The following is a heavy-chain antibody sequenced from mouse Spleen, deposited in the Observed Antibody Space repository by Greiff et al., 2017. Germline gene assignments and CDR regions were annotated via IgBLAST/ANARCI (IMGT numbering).Heavy chain of an antibody. CDR3: ARTGTDAMDY. V-gene: IGHV5-9-3*01. CDR1: GFTFSSYA. J-gene: IGHJ4*01. CDR2: ISSGGGNT. D-gene: IGHD4-1*01. Sequence: EVQVVESGGGLVKPGGSLKLSCAASGFTFSSYAMSWVRQTPEKRLEWVATISSGGGNTYYPDSVKGRFTISRDNAKNTLYLQMSSLKSEDTAMYYCARTGTDAMDYWGQGTSVTVSS.